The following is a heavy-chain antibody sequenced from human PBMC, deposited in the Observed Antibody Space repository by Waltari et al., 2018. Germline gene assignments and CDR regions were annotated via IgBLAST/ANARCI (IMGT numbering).Heavy chain of an antibody. J-gene: IGHJ3*01. CDR2: ISESGST. V-gene: IGHV4-39*07. CDR3: ARRENYNFWRDSFDV. CDR1: GASISRRNYY. D-gene: IGHD3-3*01. Sequence: QQHLQESGPGLVKPSETLSLTCTVSGASISRRNYYWGWIRQPPGKGLEWIGQISESGSTSYNPSLKSRVTISVDTSRNQISLNLYSVTAADAAVYYCARRENYNFWRDSFDVWGQGTVVTVSS.